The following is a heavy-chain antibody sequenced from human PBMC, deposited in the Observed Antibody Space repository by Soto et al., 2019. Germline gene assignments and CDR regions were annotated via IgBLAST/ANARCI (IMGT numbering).Heavy chain of an antibody. Sequence: ASVKVSCKASGYTFTGYYMHWVRQAPGQGLEWMGWINPNSGGTNYAQKFQGRVTMTRDTSISTAYMELSRLRSDDTAVYYWARDPDTVSKVSEGGYYYGMDVWGQGTTVTVSS. CDR1: GYTFTGYY. CDR3: ARDPDTVSKVSEGGYYYGMDV. D-gene: IGHD4-4*01. V-gene: IGHV1-2*02. CDR2: INPNSGGT. J-gene: IGHJ6*02.